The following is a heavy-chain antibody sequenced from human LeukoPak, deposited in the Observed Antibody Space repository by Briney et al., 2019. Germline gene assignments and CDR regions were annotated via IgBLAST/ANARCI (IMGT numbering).Heavy chain of an antibody. CDR2: ISHDASSK. Sequence: PGRSLRLSCAGSGFTFSNSGMHWVRQAPGKGLEWVAVISHDASSKYHADSVKGRFTISRDNSKNTLYLQMNSLRAEDTALYYCAIPFDPWGQGTLVTVSS. CDR3: AIPFDP. CDR1: GFTFSNSG. J-gene: IGHJ5*02. V-gene: IGHV3-30*03.